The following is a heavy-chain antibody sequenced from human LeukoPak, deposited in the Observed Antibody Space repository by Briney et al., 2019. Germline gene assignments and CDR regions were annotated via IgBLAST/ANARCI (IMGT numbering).Heavy chain of an antibody. CDR1: GFTFSSYS. Sequence: GGSLRLSCAASGFTFSSYSMNWVRQAPGKGLEWVSSISSSSSYIYYADSVKGRFTISRDNSKNTLYLQMNSLRAEDTAVYYCAKATYGSYTTFDYWGQGTLVTVSS. J-gene: IGHJ4*02. CDR2: ISSSSSYI. V-gene: IGHV3-21*04. CDR3: AKATYGSYTTFDY. D-gene: IGHD3-10*01.